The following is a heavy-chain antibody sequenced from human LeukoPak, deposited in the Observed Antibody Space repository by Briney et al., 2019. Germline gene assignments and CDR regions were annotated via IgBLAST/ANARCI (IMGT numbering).Heavy chain of an antibody. CDR3: ARGIVVVVAATDGYYFDY. CDR1: GLTVSSNY. CDR2: IYSGGST. Sequence: PGGSLRLSCAASGLTVSSNYMSWVRQAPGKGLEWVSVIYSGGSTYYADSVKGRFTISRDNSKNTLYLQMNSLRAEDTAVYYCARGIVVVVAATDGYYFDYWGQGTLVTVSS. J-gene: IGHJ4*02. D-gene: IGHD2-15*01. V-gene: IGHV3-53*01.